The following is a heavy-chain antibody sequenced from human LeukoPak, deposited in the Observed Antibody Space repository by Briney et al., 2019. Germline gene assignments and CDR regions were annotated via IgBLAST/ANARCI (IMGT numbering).Heavy chain of an antibody. CDR3: ARPVYSGYDLGWFDP. V-gene: IGHV4-39*01. J-gene: IGHJ5*02. CDR2: IYYSEST. CDR1: GGSISSSSYY. D-gene: IGHD5-12*01. Sequence: SETLSLTCTVSGGSISSSSYYWGWIRQPPGKGLEWIGSIYYSESTYYNPSLKSRVTISVDTSKNQFSLKLSSVTAADTAVYYCARPVYSGYDLGWFDPWGQGTLVTVSS.